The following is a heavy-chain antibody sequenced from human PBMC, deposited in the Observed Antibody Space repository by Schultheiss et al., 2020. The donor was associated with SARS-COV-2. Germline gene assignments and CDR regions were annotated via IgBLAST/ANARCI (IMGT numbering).Heavy chain of an antibody. D-gene: IGHD1/OR15-1a*01. J-gene: IGHJ4*02. CDR2: ISSSGSTI. CDR1: GFTFSDYY. V-gene: IGHV3-11*04. Sequence: GESLKISCAASGFTFSDYYMSWIRQAPGKGLEWVSYISSSGSTIYYADSVKGQFTISRDDSRSTVYLQMNSLTTEDTAVYYCAKASGNNLYYFDYWGQGTLVTVFS. CDR3: AKASGNNLYYFDY.